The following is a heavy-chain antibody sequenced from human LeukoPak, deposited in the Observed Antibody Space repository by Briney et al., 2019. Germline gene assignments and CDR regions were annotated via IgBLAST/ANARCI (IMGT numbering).Heavy chain of an antibody. Sequence: GRSLRLSCAASGFTFSSYGMHWVRQAPGKGLEWVAVIWYDGSNKYYADSVRGRFTISRDNSKNTLYLQMNSLRAEDTAVYYCARGPPLRYFDWLLNYWGQGTLVTVSS. J-gene: IGHJ4*02. V-gene: IGHV3-33*08. CDR2: IWYDGSNK. CDR1: GFTFSSYG. CDR3: ARGPPLRYFDWLLNY. D-gene: IGHD3-9*01.